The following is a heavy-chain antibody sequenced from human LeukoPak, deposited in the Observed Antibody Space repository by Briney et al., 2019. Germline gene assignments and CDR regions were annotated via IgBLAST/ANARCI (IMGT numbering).Heavy chain of an antibody. D-gene: IGHD3-10*01. J-gene: IGHJ4*02. CDR3: ARDMDFDY. V-gene: IGHV3-7*01. CDR1: GFTFSIYW. CDR2: IKQDGSEK. Sequence: GGSLRLSCAASGFTFSIYWMSWVPQAPGKGLEWVANIKQDGSEKYYVDSVKGRFTISRDNAKNSLYLQMDSLRAEDTAVYYCARDMDFDYWGQGTLVTVSS.